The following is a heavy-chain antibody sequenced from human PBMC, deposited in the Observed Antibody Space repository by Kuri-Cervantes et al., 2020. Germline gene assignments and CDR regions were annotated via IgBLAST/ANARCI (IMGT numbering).Heavy chain of an antibody. V-gene: IGHV1-24*01. CDR2: FDPEDGET. CDR3: ARAASYSSGWYTQRHYYYYGMDV. CDR1: GYTLTELS. D-gene: IGHD6-19*01. J-gene: IGHJ6*02. Sequence: ASVKVSCKVSGYTLTELSMHWVRQAPGKGLEWMGGFDPEDGETIYAQKFQGRVTMTEDTSTDTAYMELSSLRSEDTAVYYCARAASYSSGWYTQRHYYYYGMDVWGQGTTVTVSS.